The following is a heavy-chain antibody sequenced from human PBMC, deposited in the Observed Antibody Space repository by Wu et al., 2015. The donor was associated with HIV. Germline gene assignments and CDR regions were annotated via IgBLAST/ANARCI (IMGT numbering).Heavy chain of an antibody. V-gene: IGHV1-69*12. D-gene: IGHD6-13*01. J-gene: IGHJ3*02. CDR1: GGTFSSFA. Sequence: QVRLVQSGAEVKKPGSSVKVSCKASGGTFSSFALSWVRQAPGQGLEWVGGIIPLFDTSQSAQKFRDRVTITAVESTSTGYMELNSLTYEDTAVYYCARVAGSSWYREFDMWGQGTMVTVSS. CDR2: IIPLFDTS. CDR3: ARVAGSSWYREFDM.